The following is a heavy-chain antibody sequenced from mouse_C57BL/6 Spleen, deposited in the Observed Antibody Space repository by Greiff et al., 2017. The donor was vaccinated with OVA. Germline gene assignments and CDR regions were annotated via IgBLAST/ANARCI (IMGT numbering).Heavy chain of an antibody. Sequence: QVQLQQPGAELVKPGASVKLSCKASGYTFTSYWMHWVKQRPGQGLEWIGMIHPNSGSTNYNEKFKSKATLTVDKSSSTAYMQLSSLTSEDSAVYYCARNVDGSSYAMDYWGQGTSVTVSS. CDR3: ARNVDGSSYAMDY. CDR2: IHPNSGST. CDR1: GYTFTSYW. D-gene: IGHD1-1*01. V-gene: IGHV1-64*01. J-gene: IGHJ4*01.